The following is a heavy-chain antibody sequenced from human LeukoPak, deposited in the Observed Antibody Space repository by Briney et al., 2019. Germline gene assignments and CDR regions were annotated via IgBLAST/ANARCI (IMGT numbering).Heavy chain of an antibody. V-gene: IGHV3-23*01. D-gene: IGHD2-2*02. CDR2: ISRSGGST. J-gene: IGHJ5*02. Sequence: HPGGSLRLSCAASGFTFSSYAMSWVRQAPGKGLEWVSAISRSGGSTYYADSVKGRFTISRDNSKNTLYLQMNSLRAEDTAVYYCAKWYVGVPAAINWFDPWGQGTLVTVSS. CDR1: GFTFSSYA. CDR3: AKWYVGVPAAINWFDP.